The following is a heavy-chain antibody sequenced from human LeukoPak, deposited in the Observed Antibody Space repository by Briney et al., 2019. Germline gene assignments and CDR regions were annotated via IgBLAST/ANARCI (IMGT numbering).Heavy chain of an antibody. CDR2: INRSGST. CDR3: ARKKYSSSDLFDY. V-gene: IGHV4-34*01. D-gene: IGHD6-6*01. Sequence: SETLSLTCAIYGGSFSGYFWSWFRQPPGKGLEWIGEINRSGSTNYNSSLSLKSRVTISVDTSKNQFSLKLSSVTAADTAVYYCARKKYSSSDLFDYWGQGTLVTVSS. CDR1: GGSFSGYF. J-gene: IGHJ4*02.